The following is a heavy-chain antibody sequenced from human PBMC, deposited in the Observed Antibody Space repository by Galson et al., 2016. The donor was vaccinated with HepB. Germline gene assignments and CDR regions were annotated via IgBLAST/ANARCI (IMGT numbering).Heavy chain of an antibody. CDR2: IKSKSKGGTA. J-gene: IGHJ4*02. D-gene: IGHD2-21*02. V-gene: IGHV3-15*01. CDR1: GFTFTNAW. Sequence: SLRLSCAASGFTFTNAWMTWVRQAPGKGLEWLARIKSKSKGGTADYAVPLKGRFTISRDDSKDTAVYFCAKDANLGCGRDCYTDYWGQGTLVTVSS. CDR3: TDY.